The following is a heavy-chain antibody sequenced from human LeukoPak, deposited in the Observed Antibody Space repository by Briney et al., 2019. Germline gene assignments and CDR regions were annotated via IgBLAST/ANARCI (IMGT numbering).Heavy chain of an antibody. CDR1: GFTFTSSA. V-gene: IGHV1-58*02. D-gene: IGHD2-8*01. Sequence: VKVSCKASGFTFTSSAMQWVRQARGQRLEWIGWILVGSGNTNYAQKFQERVTITRDMSTSTAYMELSSLRSEDTAVYYCAAGGYCTNGVCYRWNFDYWGQGTLVTVSS. CDR3: AAGGYCTNGVCYRWNFDY. CDR2: ILVGSGNT. J-gene: IGHJ4*02.